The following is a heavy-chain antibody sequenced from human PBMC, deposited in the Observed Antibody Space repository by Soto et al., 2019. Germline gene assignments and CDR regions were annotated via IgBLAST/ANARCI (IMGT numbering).Heavy chain of an antibody. Sequence: PGGSLSLSCPASGFTFSSYSMNWVRQAPGKGLEWVSSISSSSSYIYYADSVRGRFTISRDNAKNSLYLQMNSLRAEDTAMYCWARALYFSSRPNYDYSLLDVWGQGTKVTVSS. D-gene: IGHD3-3*01. CDR2: ISSSSSYI. V-gene: IGHV3-21*01. J-gene: IGHJ6*02. CDR1: GFTFSSYS. CDR3: ARALYFSSRPNYDYSLLDV.